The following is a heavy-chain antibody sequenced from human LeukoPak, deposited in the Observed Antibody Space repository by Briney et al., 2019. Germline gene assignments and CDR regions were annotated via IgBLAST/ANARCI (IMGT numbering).Heavy chain of an antibody. Sequence: SETLSLTCTVSGDSISSGTYYWGWIRQPPGKGLEWIGSIYYSGSTYYNPSLKSRVTISVDTSKNQFSLKLRSVSDADTAVYYCARQGDFWSGDPSDYWGQGTLVTVSS. J-gene: IGHJ4*02. CDR2: IYYSGST. CDR3: ARQGDFWSGDPSDY. D-gene: IGHD3-3*01. CDR1: GDSISSGTYY. V-gene: IGHV4-39*01.